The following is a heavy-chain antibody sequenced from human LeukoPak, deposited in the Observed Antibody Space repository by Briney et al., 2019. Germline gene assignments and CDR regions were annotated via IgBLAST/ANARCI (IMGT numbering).Heavy chain of an antibody. Sequence: PGGSLRLSCAASGFTFSSYWMNWVRQAPGKGLEWVANIKQDGSEKYYVDSVKGRFTISRDNAKNSLYLQMNSLRAEDTAVYYCASGLRYCSSTICQVFDYWGQGTLVTVSS. CDR3: ASGLRYCSSTICQVFDY. V-gene: IGHV3-7*01. J-gene: IGHJ4*02. CDR2: IKQDGSEK. D-gene: IGHD2-2*01. CDR1: GFTFSSYW.